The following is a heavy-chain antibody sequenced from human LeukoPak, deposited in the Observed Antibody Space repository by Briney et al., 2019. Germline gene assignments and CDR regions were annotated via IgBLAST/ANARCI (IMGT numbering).Heavy chain of an antibody. J-gene: IGHJ3*02. V-gene: IGHV3-48*02. Sequence: PGGSLRLSCAASGFTFSSFALSWVRQAPGKGLEWVSYISSSSSTIYYADSVKGRFTISRDNAKNSLYLQMNSLRDEDTAVYYCARGGSYKNAFDIWGQGTMVTVSS. D-gene: IGHD1-26*01. CDR3: ARGGSYKNAFDI. CDR2: ISSSSSTI. CDR1: GFTFSSFA.